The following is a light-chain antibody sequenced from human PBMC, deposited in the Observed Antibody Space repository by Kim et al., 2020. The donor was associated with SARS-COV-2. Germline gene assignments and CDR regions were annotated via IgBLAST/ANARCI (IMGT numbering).Light chain of an antibody. V-gene: IGLV1-44*01. J-gene: IGLJ3*02. CDR3: AAWDDSLNGWV. CDR1: SSNVRTNT. CDR2: SNN. Sequence: GHRVIISCSGSSSNVRTNTVNWYQHLPGAAPKLLIYSNNQRPSGVPDRFSGSKSDTSASLSISGLQSEDEADYYCAAWDDSLNGWVFGGGTQLTVL.